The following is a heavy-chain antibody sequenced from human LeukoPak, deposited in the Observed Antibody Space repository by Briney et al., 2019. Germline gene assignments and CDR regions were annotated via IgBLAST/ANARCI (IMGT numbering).Heavy chain of an antibody. J-gene: IGHJ4*02. CDR2: INPNSGGT. V-gene: IGHV1-2*02. CDR1: GYTFTGYY. D-gene: IGHD3-10*01. Sequence: ASVKVSCKASGYTFTGYYMHWVRQAPGQGLEWMGWINPNSGGTNYAQKFQGRVTMTRDTSISTAYMELSRLRSDDTAVYYCARDPPPNRFGEERDDYWGQGTLVTVSS. CDR3: ARDPPPNRFGEERDDY.